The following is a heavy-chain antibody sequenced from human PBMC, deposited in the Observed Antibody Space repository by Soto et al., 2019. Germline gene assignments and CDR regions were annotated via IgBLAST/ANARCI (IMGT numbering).Heavy chain of an antibody. CDR3: TTDPNTYYYAPFDY. CDR1: SVSNAW. J-gene: IGHJ4*02. CDR2: IKSKTDGGTT. Sequence: SVSNAWMNWVRQAPGKGLEWVGRIKSKTDGGTTDYAAPVKGRFTISRDDSKNTLYLQMNSPKTEDTAVYYCTTDPNTYYYAPFDYWGQGTLVTVSS. V-gene: IGHV3-15*07. D-gene: IGHD3-10*01.